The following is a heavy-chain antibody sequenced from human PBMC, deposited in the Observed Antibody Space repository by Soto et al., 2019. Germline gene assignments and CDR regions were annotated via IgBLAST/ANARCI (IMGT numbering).Heavy chain of an antibody. D-gene: IGHD3-10*01. J-gene: IGHJ4*02. V-gene: IGHV1-18*01. CDR3: ARGRDNYYGSGGIDY. CDR1: WYTLTSYV. Sequence: GASVEVSCKASWYTLTSYVIRWVRQAPGQGLEWMGWISAYNGNTNYAQKLQGRVTMTTDTSTSTAYMELRSLRSDDTAVYYCARGRDNYYGSGGIDYWGQGTLVTVSS. CDR2: ISAYNGNT.